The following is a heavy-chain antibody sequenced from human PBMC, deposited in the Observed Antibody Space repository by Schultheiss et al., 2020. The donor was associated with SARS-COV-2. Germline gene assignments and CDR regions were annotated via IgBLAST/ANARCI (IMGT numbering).Heavy chain of an antibody. CDR1: GYTFTSYG. V-gene: IGHV1-18*01. D-gene: IGHD4-23*01. J-gene: IGHJ6*02. CDR2: ISAYNGNT. CDR3: ARDRWERKWDYYYGMDV. Sequence: ASVKVSCKASGYTFTSYGISWVRQAPGQGLEWMGRISAYNGNTNYAQKLQGRVTMTTDTSTSTAYMELRSLRSDDTAVYYCARDRWERKWDYYYGMDVWGQGTTVTVSS.